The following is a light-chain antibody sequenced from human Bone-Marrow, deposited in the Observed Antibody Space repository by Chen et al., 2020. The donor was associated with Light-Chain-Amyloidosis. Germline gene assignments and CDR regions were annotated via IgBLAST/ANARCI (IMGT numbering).Light chain of an antibody. J-gene: IGLJ2*01. CDR1: DLPTKY. V-gene: IGLV3-25*03. Sequence: YELTQPPPVAVSPGQTAMITCSGDDLPTKYAYCYQQKPGQAPVLVIHRDTERPSGISERFSGSSSGTTATLTISGVQAEDEADYHCQSADSSGTYEVIFGGGTKLTVL. CDR2: RDT. CDR3: QSADSSGTYEVI.